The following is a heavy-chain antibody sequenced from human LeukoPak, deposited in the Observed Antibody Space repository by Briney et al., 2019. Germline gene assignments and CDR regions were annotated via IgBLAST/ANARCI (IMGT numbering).Heavy chain of an antibody. D-gene: IGHD3-3*01. CDR3: ASGKGHDFWSGYLSWFDP. CDR2: ISSSGSTI. J-gene: IGHJ5*02. Sequence: AGGSLRLSCVASGLTFSSYSMNWVRQAPGKGLEWISYISSSGSTIYYADSVKGRFTISRDNAKNSLYLQMNSLRAEDTAVYYCASGKGHDFWSGYLSWFDPWGQGTLVTVSS. V-gene: IGHV3-48*04. CDR1: GLTFSSYS.